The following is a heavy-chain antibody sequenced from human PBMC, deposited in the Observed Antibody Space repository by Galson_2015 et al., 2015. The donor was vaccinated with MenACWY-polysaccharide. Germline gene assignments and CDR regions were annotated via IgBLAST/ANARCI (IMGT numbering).Heavy chain of an antibody. CDR3: AGRFDSPWFLDL. CDR1: GFTFSSYW. CDR2: IKQDGSEK. D-gene: IGHD3-9*01. J-gene: IGHJ2*01. Sequence: SLRLSCAASGFTFSSYWMSWVRQVPGKGLEWVANIKQDGSEKYYVDSVKGRFTISRDNAKNSLYLQMNSLRAEDTSVYYCAGRFDSPWFLDLWGRGTRGTVSS. V-gene: IGHV3-7*01.